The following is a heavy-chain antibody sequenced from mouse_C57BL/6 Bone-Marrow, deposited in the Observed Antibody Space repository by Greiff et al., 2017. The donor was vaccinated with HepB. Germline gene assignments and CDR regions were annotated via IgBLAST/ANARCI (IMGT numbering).Heavy chain of an antibody. CDR1: GYTFTRYW. D-gene: IGHD4-1*01. Sequence: QVQLQQPGAELVKPGASVKLSCKASGYTFTRYWLHWVKQRPGQGLEWIGMIYPNSGSTNYNEKFKSKATLTVDKSSIAAYMQLSSLTSRDVAVYDCAGEGLGKSYWGRGTLVTVSA. V-gene: IGHV1-64*01. J-gene: IGHJ3*01. CDR2: IYPNSGST. CDR3: AGEGLGKSY.